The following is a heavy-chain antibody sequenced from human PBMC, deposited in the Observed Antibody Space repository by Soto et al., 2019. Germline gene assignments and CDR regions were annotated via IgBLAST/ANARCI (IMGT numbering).Heavy chain of an antibody. Sequence: SSVKVSCKASGYTFTSYGISWVRRAPGQGLEWMGWISAYNGNTNYAQKLQGRVTMTTDTSTSTAYMELRSLRSDDTAVYYCARSILWWDTFDIWGQGTMVTVSS. CDR2: ISAYNGNT. CDR1: GYTFTSYG. D-gene: IGHD2-21*01. CDR3: ARSILWWDTFDI. J-gene: IGHJ3*02. V-gene: IGHV1-18*01.